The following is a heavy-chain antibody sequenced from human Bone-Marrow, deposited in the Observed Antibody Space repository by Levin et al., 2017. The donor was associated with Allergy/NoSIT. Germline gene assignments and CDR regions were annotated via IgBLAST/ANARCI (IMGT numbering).Heavy chain of an antibody. CDR2: IRNNTSNYAT. CDR3: ASSIAAAD. Sequence: PGGSLRLSCVASGFTFSDSSIYWVRQASGRGLEWVGRIRNNTSNYATAYAASVKGRFTISRDDSSNTAYLQMNSLNTEDTGMYYCASSIAAADWGQGTLVTVSS. CDR1: GFTFSDSS. V-gene: IGHV3-73*01. D-gene: IGHD6-13*01. J-gene: IGHJ4*02.